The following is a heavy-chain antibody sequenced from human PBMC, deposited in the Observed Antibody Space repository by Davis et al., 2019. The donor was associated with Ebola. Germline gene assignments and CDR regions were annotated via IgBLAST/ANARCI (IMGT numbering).Heavy chain of an antibody. CDR1: GGTFSTYD. D-gene: IGHD1-26*01. J-gene: IGHJ4*02. CDR2: IIPMVGTA. CDR3: ARDLGRYDDH. V-gene: IGHV1-69*04. Sequence: AASVKVSCKASGGTFSTYDINWVRQAPGQGLEWMGRIIPMVGTATYAQKFQGRVTITADKSTSTAYMEMSGLRSEDTAVYYCARDLGRYDDHWGQGTLVIVSS.